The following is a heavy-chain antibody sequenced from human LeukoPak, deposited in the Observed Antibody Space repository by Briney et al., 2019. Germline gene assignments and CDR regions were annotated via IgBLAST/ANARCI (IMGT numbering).Heavy chain of an antibody. Sequence: TGGSLRLSCAASGFTFSSYGMSWVRQAPGKGLEWVAFIRYDGSNKYYTDSAKGRFTISRDNSQNTLYLQMNSLRIEDTAVYYCAKGFFDYGDYGYYFDYWGQGTLVTVSS. CDR3: AKGFFDYGDYGYYFDY. CDR2: IRYDGSNK. J-gene: IGHJ4*02. D-gene: IGHD4-17*01. V-gene: IGHV3-30*02. CDR1: GFTFSSYG.